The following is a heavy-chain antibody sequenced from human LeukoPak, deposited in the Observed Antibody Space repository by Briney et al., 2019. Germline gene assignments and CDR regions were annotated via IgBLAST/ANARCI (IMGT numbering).Heavy chain of an antibody. CDR3: AKVMATSGDSSGYTTKSFDY. Sequence: GGSLRLSCAASGFTFSSYSMNWVRQAPGKGLEWVSSISSSSSYIYYADSVKGRFTISRDNAKNSLYLQMNSLRAEDTAVYYCAKVMATSGDSSGYTTKSFDYWGQGTLVTVSS. CDR1: GFTFSSYS. V-gene: IGHV3-21*01. J-gene: IGHJ4*02. D-gene: IGHD3-22*01. CDR2: ISSSSSYI.